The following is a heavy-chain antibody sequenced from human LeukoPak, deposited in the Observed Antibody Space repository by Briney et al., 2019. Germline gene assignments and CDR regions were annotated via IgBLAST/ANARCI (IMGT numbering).Heavy chain of an antibody. D-gene: IGHD3-22*01. CDR1: GFTFDDYA. CDR2: ISWNSGSI. J-gene: IGHJ4*02. V-gene: IGHV3-9*01. CDR3: AKDKGPYYYDYFDY. Sequence: PGGFLRLSCAASGFTFDDYAMHWVRQAPGKGPEWVSGISWNSGSIGYADSVKGRFTISRDNAKNSLYLQMNSLRAEDTALYYCAKDKGPYYYDYFDYWGQGTLVTVSS.